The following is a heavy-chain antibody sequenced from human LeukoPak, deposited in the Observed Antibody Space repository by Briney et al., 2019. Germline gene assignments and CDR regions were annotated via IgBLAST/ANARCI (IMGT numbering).Heavy chain of an antibody. CDR1: GGTFSSYA. CDR3: ARGLRRSYYLDDY. CDR2: IIPILGIA. D-gene: IGHD1-26*01. J-gene: IGHJ4*02. Sequence: ASVKVSCKASGGTFSSYAISWVRQAPGQGLEWMGRIIPILGIANYAQRFQGRVTMTRNTSISTAYMELSSLRSEDTAVYYCARGLRRSYYLDDYWGQGTLVTVSP. V-gene: IGHV1-69*04.